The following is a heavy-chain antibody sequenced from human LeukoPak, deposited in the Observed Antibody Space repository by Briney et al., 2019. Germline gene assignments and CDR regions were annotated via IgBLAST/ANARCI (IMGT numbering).Heavy chain of an antibody. Sequence: GGSLRLSCAASGFAFSTYWMTWVRQAPGKGLEWVANINQDGSGTYYVDSVTGRFTISRDNAKSSLYLQVNSLRAEDSAVYYRAKGDPVSGVYWGRGTLVTVSS. CDR2: INQDGSGT. J-gene: IGHJ4*02. CDR3: AKGDPVSGVY. CDR1: GFAFSTYW. D-gene: IGHD3-16*01. V-gene: IGHV3-7*01.